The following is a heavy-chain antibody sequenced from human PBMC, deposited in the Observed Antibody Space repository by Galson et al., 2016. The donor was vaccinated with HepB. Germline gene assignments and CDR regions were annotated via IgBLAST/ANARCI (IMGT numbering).Heavy chain of an antibody. CDR1: GYSFTSYY. V-gene: IGHV1-46*03. CDR2: INPSGGRT. J-gene: IGHJ4*02. Sequence: SVKVSCKASGYSFTSYYVHWVRQAPGQGLEWMGIINPSGGRTNYALKFQGRATMTSDTSTSTVYMELSSLRSEDTAVYYCAREKTVAGYFFDSWGQGTLVTVSS. CDR3: AREKTVAGYFFDS. D-gene: IGHD6-19*01.